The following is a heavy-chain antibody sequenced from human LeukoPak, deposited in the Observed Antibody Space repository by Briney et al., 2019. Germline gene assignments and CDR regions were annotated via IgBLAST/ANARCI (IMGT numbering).Heavy chain of an antibody. Sequence: PGGSLRLSCAASGFTFSSYWMSWVRQAPGKGLEWVANIKQDGSEKYYVDSVKGRFTISRDNAKNSLYLQMNSLRAEDTAVYYCARDRGYSSSWHEDYYFDYWGQGTLVTVSS. D-gene: IGHD6-13*01. CDR3: ARDRGYSSSWHEDYYFDY. CDR2: IKQDGSEK. V-gene: IGHV3-7*04. J-gene: IGHJ4*02. CDR1: GFTFSSYW.